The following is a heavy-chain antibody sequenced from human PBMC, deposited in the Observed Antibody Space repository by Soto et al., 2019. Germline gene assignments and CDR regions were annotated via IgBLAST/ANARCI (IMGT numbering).Heavy chain of an antibody. CDR3: AISSRIVYALDY. Sequence: QVQLQESGPGLVKPSETLSLACTVSSGSVSSGNYYWSWIRQPPGKGLELLGYIYYSGSTNYNPALKSRVTMSVDTSKNQVYLKLSSVTAADTAVYYCAISSRIVYALDYWGQGTLVTVSS. J-gene: IGHJ4*02. CDR2: IYYSGST. V-gene: IGHV4-61*01. D-gene: IGHD3-22*01. CDR1: SGSVSSGNYY.